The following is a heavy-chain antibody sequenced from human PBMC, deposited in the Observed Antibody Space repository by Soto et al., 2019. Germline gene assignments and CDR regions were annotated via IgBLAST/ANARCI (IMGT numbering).Heavy chain of an antibody. Sequence: GASVKVSCKASGYTFTSYGISWVRQAPGQGLEWMGWISAYNGNTNYAQKLQGRVTMTTDTSTSTAYMELRSLRSDDTAVYYCAAGPRIAAVWPDDAFDIWGLGTMVTVSS. D-gene: IGHD6-13*01. J-gene: IGHJ3*02. CDR3: AAGPRIAAVWPDDAFDI. V-gene: IGHV1-18*01. CDR2: ISAYNGNT. CDR1: GYTFTSYG.